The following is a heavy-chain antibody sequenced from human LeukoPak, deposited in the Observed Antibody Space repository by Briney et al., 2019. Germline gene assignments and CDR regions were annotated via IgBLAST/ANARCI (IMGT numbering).Heavy chain of an antibody. CDR2: IIPIFGTA. CDR3: AREGYGGPHDAFDI. D-gene: IGHD4-23*01. J-gene: IGHJ3*02. Sequence: ASVKVSCKASGGTFSSYAISWVRQAPGQGLEWMGGIIPIFGTANYAQKFQGRVTITTDESTSTAYVELSSLRSEDTAVYYCAREGYGGPHDAFDIWGQGTMVTVSS. V-gene: IGHV1-69*05. CDR1: GGTFSSYA.